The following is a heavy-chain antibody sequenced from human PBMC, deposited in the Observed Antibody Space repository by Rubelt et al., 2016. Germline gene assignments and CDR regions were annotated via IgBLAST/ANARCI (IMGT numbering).Heavy chain of an antibody. V-gene: IGHV6-1*01. J-gene: IGHJ4*02. CDR1: GDSVSANSAA. CDR2: TYYRSKWYN. CDR3: ARTTGPIDC. D-gene: IGHD1-1*01. Sequence: QVQMQQSGPRLVKPSQTLSLTCAISGDSVSANSAAWNWIRQSPSRGLEWLGRTYYRSKWYNEYAPSVNSRITVNPDTAKSQFSLHRNPVTPEETAGYYCARTTGPIDCWGQGTLVTVSS.